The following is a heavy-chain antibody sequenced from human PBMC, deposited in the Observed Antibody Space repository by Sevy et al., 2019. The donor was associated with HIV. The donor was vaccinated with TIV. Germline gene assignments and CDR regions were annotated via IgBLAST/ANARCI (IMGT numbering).Heavy chain of an antibody. J-gene: IGHJ6*02. CDR3: ARGKAYYYDSSGSYGMDV. CDR1: GFTFSSYS. V-gene: IGHV3-48*02. D-gene: IGHD3-22*01. Sequence: GGSLRLSCAASGFTFSSYSMNWVRQAPGKGLEWVSYISSNSSTIYYADSVKGRFTISRDNAKNSLYLQMNSLRDEDTAVYYCARGKAYYYDSSGSYGMDVWGQGTTVTVSS. CDR2: ISSNSSTI.